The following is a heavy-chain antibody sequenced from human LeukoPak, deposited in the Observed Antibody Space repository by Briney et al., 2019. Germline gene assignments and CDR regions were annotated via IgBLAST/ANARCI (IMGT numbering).Heavy chain of an antibody. D-gene: IGHD5-12*01. Sequence: GASVKVSCKASGYTFTGYYMHWVRQATGQGLEWMGWMNPNSGNTGYAQKFQGRVTMTRNTSISTAYMELSSLRSEDTAVYYCARRIGSGRGYSGPEGAFDIWGQGTMVTVSS. V-gene: IGHV1-8*02. CDR3: ARRIGSGRGYSGPEGAFDI. J-gene: IGHJ3*02. CDR2: MNPNSGNT. CDR1: GYTFTGYY.